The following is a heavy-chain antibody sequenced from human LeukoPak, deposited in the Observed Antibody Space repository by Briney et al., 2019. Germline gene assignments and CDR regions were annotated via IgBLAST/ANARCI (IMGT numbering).Heavy chain of an antibody. V-gene: IGHV1-2*02. J-gene: IGHJ4*02. CDR2: INPNSGGT. CDR1: GYTFTSYA. CDR3: ARSLWFGELLVDY. D-gene: IGHD3-10*01. Sequence: ASVKVSCKASGYTFTSYAMHWVRQAPGQRLEWMGWINPNSGGTNYAQKFQGRVTMTRDTSISTAYMELSRLRSDDTAVYYCARSLWFGELLVDYWGQGTLVTVSS.